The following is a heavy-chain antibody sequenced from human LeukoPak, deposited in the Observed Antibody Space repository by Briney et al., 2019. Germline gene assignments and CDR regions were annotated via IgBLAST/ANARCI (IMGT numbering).Heavy chain of an antibody. CDR2: IYPHNGGT. V-gene: IGHV1-2*02. J-gene: IGHJ4*02. CDR3: ARGDFFDSSGYYLGLFDY. D-gene: IGHD3-22*01. Sequence: GASVKVSCKASGYTFGAYHLHWVRQAPGQGLEWMGWIYPHNGGTNYAQKFQGRVIMTADTSINTAYMELSKLRSDDTAIYYCARGDFFDSSGYYLGLFDYWGQGTLVTVSS. CDR1: GYTFGAYH.